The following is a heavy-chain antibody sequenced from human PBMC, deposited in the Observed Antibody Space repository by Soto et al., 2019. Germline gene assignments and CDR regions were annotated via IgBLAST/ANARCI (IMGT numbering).Heavy chain of an antibody. Sequence: QVQLVESGGGVVQPGRSLRLSCAASGFTFSSYSMHWVRQAPGKGLEWVAVIWYDGSNKYYADSVKGRFTISRDNSKNTLYLQMNSLRAEDTAVYYCARDFGRGAFDIWGQGTMVTVSS. J-gene: IGHJ3*02. V-gene: IGHV3-33*01. D-gene: IGHD3-16*01. CDR1: GFTFSSYS. CDR3: ARDFGRGAFDI. CDR2: IWYDGSNK.